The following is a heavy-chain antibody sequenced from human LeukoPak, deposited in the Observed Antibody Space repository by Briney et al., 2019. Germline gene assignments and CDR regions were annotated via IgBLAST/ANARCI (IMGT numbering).Heavy chain of an antibody. J-gene: IGHJ4*02. Sequence: ESGPTLVNPTQTLTLTCTFSGFSLSTSGVGVGWIRQPPGKALEWLALIYWNDDKRYSPSLKSRLTITKDTTKNQVVLTITNMDPVDTATYYCAHHSSSWYAFDYWGQGTLVTVSS. CDR1: GFSLSTSGVG. CDR3: AHHSSSWYAFDY. D-gene: IGHD6-13*01. V-gene: IGHV2-5*01. CDR2: IYWNDDK.